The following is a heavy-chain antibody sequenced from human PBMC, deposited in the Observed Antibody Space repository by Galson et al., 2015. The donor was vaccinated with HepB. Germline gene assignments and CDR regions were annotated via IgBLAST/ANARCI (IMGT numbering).Heavy chain of an antibody. Sequence: SLRLSCAASGFTFSSYAVHWVRQAPGKGLEWVSSVSASGGGAHYADSVKGRFAVSRDNSKNTLYLQMNSLRAEDTAVYYCAKPPWTVFGVVSRKSYYFDHWGRGTLVTVSS. CDR1: GFTFSSYA. J-gene: IGHJ4*02. CDR3: AKPPWTVFGVVSRKSYYFDH. D-gene: IGHD3-3*01. CDR2: VSASGGGA. V-gene: IGHV3-23*01.